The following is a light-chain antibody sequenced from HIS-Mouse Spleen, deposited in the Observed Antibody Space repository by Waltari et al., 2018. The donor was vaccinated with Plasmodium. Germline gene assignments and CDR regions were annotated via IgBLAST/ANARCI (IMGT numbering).Light chain of an antibody. CDR2: KDS. CDR3: QSADSSGTYWV. V-gene: IGLV3-25*03. Sequence: SYELTQPPSVSVSPGQTARITCSGDALPQQYAYWYQQKPGRAPVLVIYKDSERPSGIPERFSGSSSGTTVTLTISGVQAEDEADYYCQSADSSGTYWVFGGGTKLTVL. CDR1: ALPQQY. J-gene: IGLJ3*02.